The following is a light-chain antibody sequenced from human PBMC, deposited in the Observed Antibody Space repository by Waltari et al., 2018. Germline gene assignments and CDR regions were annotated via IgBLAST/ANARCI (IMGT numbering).Light chain of an antibody. CDR2: ASY. CDR3: QKYNSAPRT. V-gene: IGKV1-27*01. J-gene: IGKJ1*01. CDR1: QGISNY. Sequence: DIQMTQSPSSLSASVGDRVTITCRASQGISNYLAWYQQKPGKVPKLLIYASYTLQSGVPSRFSGSGSVTDFTLTISSLQPEDVATYYCQKYNSAPRTFGQGTKVEIK.